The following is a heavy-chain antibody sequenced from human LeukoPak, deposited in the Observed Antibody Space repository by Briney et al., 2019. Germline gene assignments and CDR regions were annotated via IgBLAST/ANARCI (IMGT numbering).Heavy chain of an antibody. Sequence: ASVKVSCKASGYTFTSYDINWVRQATGQGLEWMGWMNPNSGNTGYAQKFQGRVTITRYTSISTAYMELSSLRSEDSALYYCARGDGGEQQLVLGYWGQGTLVSVSS. D-gene: IGHD6-13*01. J-gene: IGHJ4*02. CDR1: GYTFTSYD. V-gene: IGHV1-8*03. CDR3: ARGDGGEQQLVLGY. CDR2: MNPNSGNT.